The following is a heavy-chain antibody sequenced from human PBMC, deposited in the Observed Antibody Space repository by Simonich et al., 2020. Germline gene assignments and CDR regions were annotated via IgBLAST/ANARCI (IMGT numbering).Heavy chain of an antibody. J-gene: IGHJ6*02. Sequence: QVQLQESGPGLVKPSETLSLTCAVSGYSISSGYYWGWVRQPPGKGLGWIGCIYQSGSTYYNPALKSRVTISVDTSKNQFSLKLSSVTAADTAVYYCARVGYSNYYYYGMDVWGQGTTVTVSS. CDR2: IYQSGST. CDR3: ARVGYSNYYYYGMDV. V-gene: IGHV4-38-2*01. CDR1: GYSISSGYY. D-gene: IGHD6-13*01.